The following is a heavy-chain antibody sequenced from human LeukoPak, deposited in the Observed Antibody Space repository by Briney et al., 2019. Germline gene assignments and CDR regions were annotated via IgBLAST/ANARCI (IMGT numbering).Heavy chain of an antibody. CDR1: GYTFTGYY. CDR2: INPNSGGT. J-gene: IGHJ4*02. V-gene: IGHV1-2*04. CDR3: ASGPGKQQLVLGY. Sequence: ASVKVSCKASGYTFTGYYMHWVRQAPGQGLEWMGWINPNSGGTNYAQKFQGWVTMTRDTSISTAYMELSRLRSDDTAVYYCASGPGKQQLVLGYWGQGILVTVSS. D-gene: IGHD6-13*01.